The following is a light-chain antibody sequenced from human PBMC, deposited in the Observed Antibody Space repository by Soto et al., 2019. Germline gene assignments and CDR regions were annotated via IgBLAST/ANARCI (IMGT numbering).Light chain of an antibody. CDR1: QDIGND. CDR2: AAS. J-gene: IGKJ1*01. V-gene: IGKV1-6*02. CDR3: LQVFNFPRA. Sequence: AIQMTHSPSSLAGSVGDRLTITCRASQDIGNDLGWYQQKPGKAPKLLIYAASSLQSGVSSRFSGSGSGTEFTLTISSLQPEDFATYYCLQVFNFPRAFGQGTKVDIK.